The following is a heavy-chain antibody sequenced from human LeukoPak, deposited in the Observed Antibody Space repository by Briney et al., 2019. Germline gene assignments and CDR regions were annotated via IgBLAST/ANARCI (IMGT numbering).Heavy chain of an antibody. Sequence: PSETLSLTCTVSGGFISDSYWSWIRQPPGKGLEWIGYVYYSGSTNYNPSLKSRVTISVDTSKNQFSLKLSSVTAADTAVYYCARRGNWFNYFDYWGQGTLVTVSS. CDR2: VYYSGST. D-gene: IGHD1-20*01. V-gene: IGHV4-59*08. J-gene: IGHJ4*02. CDR1: GGFISDSY. CDR3: ARRGNWFNYFDY.